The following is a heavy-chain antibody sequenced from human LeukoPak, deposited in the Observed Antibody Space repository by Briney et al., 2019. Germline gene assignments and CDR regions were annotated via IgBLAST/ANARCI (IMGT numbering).Heavy chain of an antibody. V-gene: IGHV5-51*01. CDR1: GFSFTSYW. CDR3: ASAIVEVPAADHAFDI. CDR2: IYPTDSET. Sequence: GESLKISRKGSGFSFTSYWIAWVRQMPGKGLECMGIIYPTDSETRYSPPFQDQVTISADNSISTAYLQWNSLKASDTVLYYCASAIVEVPAADHAFDIWGQGTMVIASS. J-gene: IGHJ3*02. D-gene: IGHD2-2*01.